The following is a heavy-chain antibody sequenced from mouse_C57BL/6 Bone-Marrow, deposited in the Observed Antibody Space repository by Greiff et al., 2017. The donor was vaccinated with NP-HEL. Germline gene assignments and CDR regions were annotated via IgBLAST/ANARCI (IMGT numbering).Heavy chain of an antibody. D-gene: IGHD1-1*01. V-gene: IGHV1-81*01. J-gene: IGHJ1*03. CDR2: IYPRSGNT. Sequence: QVTLKVSGAELARPGASVKLSCKASGYTFTSYGISWVKQRTGQGLEWIGEIYPRSGNTYYNEKFKGKATLTADKSSSTAYMELRSLTSEDSAVYFCARDYGSSYRYFDVWSTGTTVTGSA. CDR1: GYTFTSYG. CDR3: ARDYGSSYRYFDV.